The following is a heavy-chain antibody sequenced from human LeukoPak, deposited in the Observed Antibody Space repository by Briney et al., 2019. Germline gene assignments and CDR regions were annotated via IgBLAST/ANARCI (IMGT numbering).Heavy chain of an antibody. CDR1: GFTFSNYG. CDR2: IGGTTGGT. V-gene: IGHV3-23*01. Sequence: GGSLRLSCAASGFTFSNYGIHWVRQAPGKGLEWVSAIGGTTGGTYYADSVKGRFTISRDNSKNTLYLQMNSLTAEDTAVYYCAKFDTAGDYWGQGTLVTVSS. CDR3: AKFDTAGDY. D-gene: IGHD5-18*01. J-gene: IGHJ4*02.